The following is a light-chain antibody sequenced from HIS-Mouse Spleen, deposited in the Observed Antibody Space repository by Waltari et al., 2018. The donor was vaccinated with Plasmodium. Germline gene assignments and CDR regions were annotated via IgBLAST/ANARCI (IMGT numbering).Light chain of an antibody. CDR3: SSYAGSNNLV. V-gene: IGLV2-8*01. CDR2: EVS. CDR1: SSDVGGYNY. J-gene: IGLJ2*01. Sequence: QSALTQPPSASGSPGQSVTISCTGTSSDVGGYNYVSWYQQHPGNAPKRMIYEVSKRPAGGPDRFSGSKSGNTASLTVSGLQAEDEADYYCSSYAGSNNLVFGGGTKLTVL.